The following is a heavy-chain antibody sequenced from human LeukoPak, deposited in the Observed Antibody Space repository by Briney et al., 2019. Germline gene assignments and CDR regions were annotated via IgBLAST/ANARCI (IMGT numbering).Heavy chain of an antibody. CDR2: ISYDGSNK. J-gene: IGHJ4*02. CDR1: GFTFSSYA. V-gene: IGHV3-30*04. D-gene: IGHD6-19*01. Sequence: PGRSLRLSCAASGFTFSSYAMHWVRQAPGKGLEWVAVISYDGSNKYYADCVKGRFTISRDNSKNTLYLQMNSLRAEDTAVYYCAKVVAVAATGDYWGQGTLVTVSS. CDR3: AKVVAVAATGDY.